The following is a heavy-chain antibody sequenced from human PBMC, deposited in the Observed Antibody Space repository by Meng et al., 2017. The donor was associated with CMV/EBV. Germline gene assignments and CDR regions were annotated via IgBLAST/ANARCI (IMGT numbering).Heavy chain of an antibody. CDR1: GGSFSGYY. Sequence: SQTLSLTRAVYGGSFSGYYWSWIRPPPGKGLEWIGEINHSGSTNYNPSLKSRVTISVDTSKNQFSLKLSSVAAADTAVYYCARDTAYYYDSSGYTDYPWGQGTLVTSPQ. CDR3: ARDTAYYYDSSGYTDYP. V-gene: IGHV4-34*01. J-gene: IGHJ5*02. D-gene: IGHD3-22*01. CDR2: INHSGST.